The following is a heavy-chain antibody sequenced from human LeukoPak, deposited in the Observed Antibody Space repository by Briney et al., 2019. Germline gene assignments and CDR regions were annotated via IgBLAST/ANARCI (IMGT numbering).Heavy chain of an antibody. J-gene: IGHJ4*02. CDR2: IYYSGST. CDR1: GGSISSYY. D-gene: IGHD3-3*01. Sequence: PSETLSLTCTVSGGSISSYYWSWIRQPPGKGLGWIGYIYYSGSTNYNPSLKSRVTISVDTSKNQFSLKLSSVTAADTAVYYCARAPSYDFWSGYLNYFDYWGQGTLVTVSS. CDR3: ARAPSYDFWSGYLNYFDY. V-gene: IGHV4-59*01.